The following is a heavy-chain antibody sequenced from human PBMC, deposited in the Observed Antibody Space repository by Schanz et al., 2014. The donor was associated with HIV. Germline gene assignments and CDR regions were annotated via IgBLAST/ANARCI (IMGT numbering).Heavy chain of an antibody. CDR3: ARGIVGATPAFDI. CDR1: GGTFNNYA. J-gene: IGHJ3*02. D-gene: IGHD1-26*01. Sequence: QVQLVQSGAEVKKPGSSVNVSCKTSGGTFNNYALNWVRQAPGQGLEWMGGIIPVFGTANYAQKFQGRVTINADQSTTTVYMYLSSLRSDDTAVYYCARGIVGATPAFDIWGQGTMVTVSS. V-gene: IGHV1-69*01. CDR2: IIPVFGTA.